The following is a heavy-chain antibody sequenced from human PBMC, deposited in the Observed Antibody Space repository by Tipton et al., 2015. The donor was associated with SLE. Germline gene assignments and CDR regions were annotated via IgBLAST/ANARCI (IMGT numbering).Heavy chain of an antibody. V-gene: IGHV4-34*01. Sequence: LRLSCAVYGGSFSGYYWSWIRQPPGKGLEWIGEINHSGSTNYNPSLKSRVTISVDTSKNQFSLKLSSVTAADTAVYYCARDLGSTSLGYWGQGTLVTVSS. CDR3: ARDLGSTSLGY. J-gene: IGHJ4*02. D-gene: IGHD2-2*01. CDR2: INHSGST. CDR1: GGSFSGYY.